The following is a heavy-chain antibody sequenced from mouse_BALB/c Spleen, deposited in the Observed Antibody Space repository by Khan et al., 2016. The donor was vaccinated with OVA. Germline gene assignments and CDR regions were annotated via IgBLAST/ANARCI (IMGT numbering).Heavy chain of an antibody. Sequence: EVQLQESGTVLARPGASVKMSCKASGYTFTSYWMHWVKQRPGQGLEWIGAIYPENSDINYNQKFKGKAKLTAVTSTSTAYMELNSLTNEDSAVYYCTRNGFGNYESWDYWGQGTTLTVSS. V-gene: IGHV1-5*01. CDR3: TRNGFGNYESWDY. J-gene: IGHJ2*01. CDR1: GYTFTSYW. D-gene: IGHD2-1*01. CDR2: IYPENSDI.